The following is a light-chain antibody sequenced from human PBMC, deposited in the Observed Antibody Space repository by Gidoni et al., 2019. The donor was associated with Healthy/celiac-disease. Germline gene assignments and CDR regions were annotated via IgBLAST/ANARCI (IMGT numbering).Light chain of an antibody. J-gene: IGLJ3*02. CDR2: EGS. Sequence: QSALTQPASVSGSPGQSITISCTGTSRDVGSYNLVSWYQPHPGKAPKRMIYEGSKRPSGVSNRFSGSKSGNTASLTISGLQAEDEADYYCCSYAGSSTWVFGGGTKLTVL. CDR3: CSYAGSSTWV. V-gene: IGLV2-23*01. CDR1: SRDVGSYNL.